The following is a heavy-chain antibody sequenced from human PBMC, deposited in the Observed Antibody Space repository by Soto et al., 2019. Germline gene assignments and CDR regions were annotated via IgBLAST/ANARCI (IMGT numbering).Heavy chain of an antibody. J-gene: IGHJ6*02. V-gene: IGHV3-33*01. Sequence: QEKLVESGGGVVQPGRSLRLSCAASGFTFSTSGMHWVRQVPGKGLEWVAVIWYDGSNKYYGDSVKGRFTISRDNSKNTLYLQMNSLRAEDTAVYYWARDKEYSRRRRNYYDGMDVWGQGTTVTVSS. CDR2: IWYDGSNK. D-gene: IGHD6-6*01. CDR1: GFTFSTSG. CDR3: ARDKEYSRRRRNYYDGMDV.